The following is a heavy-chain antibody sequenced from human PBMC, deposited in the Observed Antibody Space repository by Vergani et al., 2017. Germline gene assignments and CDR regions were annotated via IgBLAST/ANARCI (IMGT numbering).Heavy chain of an antibody. CDR3: ARHDQGGSGGDYGDYWVDY. J-gene: IGHJ4*02. CDR2: IYHSGST. Sequence: QVQLQESGPGLVKPSETLSLTCAVSGYSISSGYYWGWIRQPPGKGLEWIGSIYHSGSTYYNPSLKSRVTISVDTSKNQFSLKLSSVTAADTAVYYCARHDQGGSGGDYGDYWVDYWDQGTLVTVSS. D-gene: IGHD4-17*01. V-gene: IGHV4-38-2*01. CDR1: GYSISSGYY.